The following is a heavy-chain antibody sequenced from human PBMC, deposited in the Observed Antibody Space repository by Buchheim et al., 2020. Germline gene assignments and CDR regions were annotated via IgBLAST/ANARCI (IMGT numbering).Heavy chain of an antibody. D-gene: IGHD5-24*01. CDR1: GFSFSSYD. Sequence: EVQLVESGGGLVKAGGSLRLSCVASGFSFSSYDMNWVRHAPGKGLEWVSSISSSRSYTYDAESVKGRVTTSRENARNSLYLKMNSLRAEDTAVYYCARANFLDYWGQGTL. CDR2: ISSSRSYT. V-gene: IGHV3-21*06. J-gene: IGHJ4*02. CDR3: ARANFLDY.